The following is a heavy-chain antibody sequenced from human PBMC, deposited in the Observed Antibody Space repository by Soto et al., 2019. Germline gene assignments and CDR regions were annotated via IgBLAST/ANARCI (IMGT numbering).Heavy chain of an antibody. CDR2: IYWDDDK. J-gene: IGHJ5*02. D-gene: IGHD3-9*01. V-gene: IGHV2-5*02. Sequence: SGPTLVNPTQTLTLTCTFSGFSLSTSGVGVGWIRQPPGKALEWLALIYWDDDKRYSPSLKSRLTITKDTSKNQVVLTMTNMDPVDTATYYCAHTTGYYHAPPYNWFDPWGQGTLVTVSS. CDR3: AHTTGYYHAPPYNWFDP. CDR1: GFSLSTSGVG.